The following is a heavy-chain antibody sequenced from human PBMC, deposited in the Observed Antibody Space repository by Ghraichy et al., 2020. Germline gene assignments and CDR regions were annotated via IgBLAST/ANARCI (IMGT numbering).Heavy chain of an antibody. J-gene: IGHJ4*02. CDR3: AKGGRRSYLLFDY. V-gene: IGHV3-23*01. CDR1: GFTFSSYA. Sequence: LSLTCAASGFTFSSYAMSWVRQAPGKGLEWVSAISGSGGSTYYADSVKGRFTISRDNSKNTLYLQMNSQRAEDTAVYYCAKGGRRSYLLFDYWGQGTLVTVSS. CDR2: ISGSGGST. D-gene: IGHD1-26*01.